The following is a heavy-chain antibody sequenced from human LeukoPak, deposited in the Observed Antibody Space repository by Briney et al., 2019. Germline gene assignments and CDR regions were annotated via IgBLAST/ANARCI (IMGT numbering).Heavy chain of an antibody. V-gene: IGHV1-69*05. D-gene: IGHD2-2*01. CDR2: IIPISGTA. Sequence: GASVKVSCKASGGTFISHAIAWVRQAPGQGPGWMGGIIPISGTANYAQKFQGRATITTDESTSTAYLELSRLASDDTAVYYCARGLQYQLLKALGHYYMDVWGEGTTVTVSS. J-gene: IGHJ6*03. CDR3: ARGLQYQLLKALGHYYMDV. CDR1: GGTFISHA.